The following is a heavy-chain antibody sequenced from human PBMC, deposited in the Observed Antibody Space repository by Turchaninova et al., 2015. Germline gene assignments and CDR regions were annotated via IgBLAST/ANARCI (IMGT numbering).Heavy chain of an antibody. Sequence: EVQLVESGGILVQPGGSLKLSCAASGFAFSNFWMGWVRQAPGKGLEWVANIKQDGSEKYYVDSVRGRFTVSRDNAGNSLFLQMNSLRDEDTALYYCARGQYLPYDVFDVWGQGTLVTVSS. CDR1: GFAFSNFW. D-gene: IGHD2-2*01. CDR3: ARGQYLPYDVFDV. CDR2: IKQDGSEK. J-gene: IGHJ3*01. V-gene: IGHV3-7*03.